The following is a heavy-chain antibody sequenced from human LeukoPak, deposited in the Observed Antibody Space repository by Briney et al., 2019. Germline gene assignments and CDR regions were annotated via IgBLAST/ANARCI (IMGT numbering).Heavy chain of an antibody. J-gene: IGHJ5*02. CDR1: GGSISSYY. D-gene: IGHD6-13*01. CDR2: IYYSGST. Sequence: SETLSLTCTVSGGSISSYYWSWIRQPPGKGLEWIGYIYYSGSTNYNPSLKSRVTISVDTSKNQFSLKLSSVTAADTAVYYCARELMVRSSWYSETTKRGWFDPWGQGTLVTVSS. V-gene: IGHV4-59*01. CDR3: ARELMVRSSWYSETTKRGWFDP.